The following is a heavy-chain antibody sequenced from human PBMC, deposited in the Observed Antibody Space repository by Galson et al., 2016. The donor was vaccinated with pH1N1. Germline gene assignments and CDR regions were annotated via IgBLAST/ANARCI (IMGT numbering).Heavy chain of an antibody. D-gene: IGHD1-1*01. Sequence: SVKVSCKASGYKFASYGISWVRQALGQGLEWMGWISGNNGNTKYAETFQGRVIMTIDRSTRTAYMDLRSLRSDDTALYLCARDDPGTTPYYYYGMDVWGQGTTVTVS. CDR3: ARDDPGTTPYYYYGMDV. CDR1: GYKFASYG. J-gene: IGHJ6*02. CDR2: ISGNNGNT. V-gene: IGHV1-18*04.